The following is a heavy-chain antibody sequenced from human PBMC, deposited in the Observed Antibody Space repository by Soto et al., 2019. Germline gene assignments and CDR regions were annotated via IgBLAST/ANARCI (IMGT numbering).Heavy chain of an antibody. CDR3: ARADVLCDGGRCYGVPLAV. CDR1: GFTVSSKY. CDR2: IQSGGPT. V-gene: IGHV3-66*01. Sequence: GGSLRLSCAASGFTVSSKYMSWVRQAPGKGQEWVSLIQSGGPTYYADSVKGRFTISRDTSENTLHLQMDSLRAEDTAVYYCARADVLCDGGRCYGVPLAVWGKGTTVTVSS. J-gene: IGHJ6*04. D-gene: IGHD2-15*01.